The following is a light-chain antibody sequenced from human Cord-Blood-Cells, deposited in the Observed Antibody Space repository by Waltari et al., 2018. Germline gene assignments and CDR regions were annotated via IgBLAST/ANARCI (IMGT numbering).Light chain of an antibody. CDR2: WAS. Sequence: DIVMTQSPDSLAVSLGERATINCKSSQSVLYSSNHKNYLAWYQPKPGPPPKLLIYWASTRESGVPDRFSGSGSGTDFTLTISSLQAEDVAVYYCQQYYSTPRTFGQGTKVEIK. CDR3: QQYYSTPRT. CDR1: QSVLYSSNHKNY. V-gene: IGKV4-1*01. J-gene: IGKJ1*01.